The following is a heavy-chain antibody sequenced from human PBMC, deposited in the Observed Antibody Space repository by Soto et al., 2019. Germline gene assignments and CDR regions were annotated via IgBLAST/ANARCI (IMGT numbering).Heavy chain of an antibody. CDR2: IYYSGST. CDR3: ARVVDSSGYHYHFDY. CDR1: GCSISSYY. V-gene: IGHV4-59*01. J-gene: IGHJ4*02. D-gene: IGHD3-22*01. Sequence: SETLSLTWPVSGCSISSYYLSWIRPPPGKGLEWIGYIYYSGSTNYNPSLKSRVTISVDTSKNQFSLKLSSVTAADTAVYYCARVVDSSGYHYHFDYWGQGTLVTVSS.